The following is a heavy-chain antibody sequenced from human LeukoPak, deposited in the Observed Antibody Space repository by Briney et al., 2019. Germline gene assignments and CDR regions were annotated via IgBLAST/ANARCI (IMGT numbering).Heavy chain of an antibody. CDR2: IYYSGST. V-gene: IGHV4-31*03. CDR1: GGSISSGGYY. CDR3: AKAPRFLEWLYPFY. Sequence: PSQTLSLTCTVSGGSISSGGYYWSWIRQHPGKGLEWIGYIYYSGSTNYNPSLKSRVTISVDTSKNQFSLKLSSVTAADTAVYYCAKAPRFLEWLYPFYWGQGTLVTVSS. D-gene: IGHD3-3*01. J-gene: IGHJ4*02.